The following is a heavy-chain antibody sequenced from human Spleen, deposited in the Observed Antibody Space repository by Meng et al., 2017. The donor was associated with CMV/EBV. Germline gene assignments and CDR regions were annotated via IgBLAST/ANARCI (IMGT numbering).Heavy chain of an antibody. D-gene: IGHD3-22*01. Sequence: ASGFHFSDHYMSWIRQAPGKGLEWVSYMTSSGSTINYADSVRGRFILSRDNAKNSLFLQLNSLKAEDTAVYYCAIGYYDSSGLFDFWGQGTLVTVSS. CDR2: MTSSGSTI. J-gene: IGHJ4*02. V-gene: IGHV3-11*04. CDR1: GFHFSDHY. CDR3: AIGYYDSSGLFDF.